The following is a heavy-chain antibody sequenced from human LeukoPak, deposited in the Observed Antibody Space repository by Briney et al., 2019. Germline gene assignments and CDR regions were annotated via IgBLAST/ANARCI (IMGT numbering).Heavy chain of an antibody. Sequence: SETLSLTCTVSGGSISSYYWSWIRQPPGKGLEWIGYIYYSGSTNYNPSLKSRVTISVDTSKNQFSLKLSSVTAADTAVYYCARAPPWRYDFWSGYNYYYYMDVWGKGTTVTVSS. CDR3: ARAPPWRYDFWSGYNYYYYMDV. J-gene: IGHJ6*03. D-gene: IGHD3-3*01. V-gene: IGHV4-59*01. CDR2: IYYSGST. CDR1: GGSISSYY.